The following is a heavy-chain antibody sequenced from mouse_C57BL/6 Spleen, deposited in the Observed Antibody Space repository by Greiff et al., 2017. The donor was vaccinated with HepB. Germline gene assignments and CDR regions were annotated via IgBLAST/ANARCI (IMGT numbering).Heavy chain of an antibody. CDR2: IDPETGGT. CDR3: TRSPPSYFDY. J-gene: IGHJ2*01. V-gene: IGHV1-15*01. Sequence: VQLQQSGAELVRPGASVTLSCKASGYTFTDYEMHWVKQTPVHGLEWIGAIDPETGGTAYNQKFKGKAILTADKSSSTAYMELRSLTSEDSAVYYCTRSPPSYFDYWGQGTTLTVSS. CDR1: GYTFTDYE.